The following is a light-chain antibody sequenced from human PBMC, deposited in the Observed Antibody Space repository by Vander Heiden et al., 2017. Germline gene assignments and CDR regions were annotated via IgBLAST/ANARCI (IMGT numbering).Light chain of an antibody. CDR3: QQYYNIPRT. CDR1: YSVLSSSNNKNY. J-gene: IGKJ1*01. CDR2: WAS. V-gene: IGKV4-1*01. Sequence: DIVMTQSPDSLAVTLGERATINCKSSYSVLSSSNNKNYLTWFQQKPGQPPKLLIYWASTLESGVPDRFSGSGSGTDFTLTISSLQAEDVAVYYCQQYYNIPRTFCQGTKVEIK.